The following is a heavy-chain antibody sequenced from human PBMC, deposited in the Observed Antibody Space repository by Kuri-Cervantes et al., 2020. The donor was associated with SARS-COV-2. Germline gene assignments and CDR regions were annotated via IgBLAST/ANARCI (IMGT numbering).Heavy chain of an antibody. Sequence: AETLSLTCAASGFTFSSYAMHWVRQAPGKGLEWVAVISNDGSNKYYADSVRGRFTISRDNSKNTLYLQMNSLKTEDTAVYYCTPYCSSTSCYSLKRGHYYSGMDFWGQGTTVTVAS. V-gene: IGHV3-30*04. CDR1: GFTFSSYA. D-gene: IGHD2-2*01. CDR3: TPYCSSTSCYSLKRGHYYSGMDF. J-gene: IGHJ6*02. CDR2: ISNDGSNK.